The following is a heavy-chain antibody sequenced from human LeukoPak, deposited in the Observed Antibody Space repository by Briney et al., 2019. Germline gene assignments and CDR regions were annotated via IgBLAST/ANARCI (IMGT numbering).Heavy chain of an antibody. CDR2: ISWDGGST. CDR1: GFTFDDYA. D-gene: IGHD3-10*01. CDR3: AKDMSPMVRGVPSAFDI. V-gene: IGHV3-43D*03. Sequence: PGGSLRLSCAASGFTFDDYAMHWVRHAPGKGQEWVSLISWDGGSTYYADSVKGRFTISRDNSKNYLYLQMNSLRAEDTALYYCAKDMSPMVRGVPSAFDIWGQGTMVTVSS. J-gene: IGHJ3*02.